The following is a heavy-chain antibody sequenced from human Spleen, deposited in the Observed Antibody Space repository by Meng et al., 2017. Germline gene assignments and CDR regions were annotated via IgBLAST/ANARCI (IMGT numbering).Heavy chain of an antibody. J-gene: IGHJ4*02. D-gene: IGHD3-10*01. CDR2: INPNSGGA. V-gene: IGHV1-2*06. Sequence: ASVKVSCKTSGYTFTDYYIHWVRQAPGQGLEWVGRINPNSGGANFAQKLQGRVTMTRDTSTSTVYMELSSLSSEDTAVYYCARGWELWDYWGQGTLVTVSS. CDR1: GYTFTDYY. CDR3: ARGWELWDY.